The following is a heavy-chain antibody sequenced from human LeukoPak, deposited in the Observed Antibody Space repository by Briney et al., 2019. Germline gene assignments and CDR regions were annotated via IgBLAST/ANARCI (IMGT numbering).Heavy chain of an antibody. CDR3: AKTDYGHYSGFEV. V-gene: IGHV4-38-2*01. Sequence: PSETLSLTCVVSTDPFTNGYSWGWVRQPPGKGLEWIGSFYLSGSTHYNPSLRSRVTISVDKSKNQFSLNVRSVTAADTAVYFCAKTDYGHYSGFEVWGQGIMVTVSS. J-gene: IGHJ3*01. CDR1: TDPFTNGYS. D-gene: IGHD4-17*01. CDR2: FYLSGST.